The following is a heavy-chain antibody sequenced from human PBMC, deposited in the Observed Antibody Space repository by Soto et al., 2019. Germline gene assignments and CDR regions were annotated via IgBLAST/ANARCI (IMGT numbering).Heavy chain of an antibody. D-gene: IGHD6-13*01. CDR2: ISYDGSNK. J-gene: IGHJ6*02. Sequence: QVQLVESGGGVVQPGRSLRLSCAASGFTFSSYAMHWVRQAPGKGLEWVAVISYDGSNKYYADSVKGRFTISRDNSKNTLYLHMNSLRAEDTAVYYCARERYSTDYYGMDVWGQGTTVTVSS. V-gene: IGHV3-30-3*01. CDR3: ARERYSTDYYGMDV. CDR1: GFTFSSYA.